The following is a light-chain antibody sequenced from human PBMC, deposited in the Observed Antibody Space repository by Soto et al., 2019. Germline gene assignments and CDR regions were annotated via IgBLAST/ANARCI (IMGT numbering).Light chain of an antibody. J-gene: IGKJ1*01. Sequence: EIVMTQSPATLSVSPGERATLSCRASQSVSSNLAWYQQKPGQAPRLLIYGASTRATGIPARCSGSGSGTEFTLTISSLQSEDFAVYDCQQYNNWPPMAFGQGTKVEIK. CDR2: GAS. CDR1: QSVSSN. V-gene: IGKV3-15*01. CDR3: QQYNNWPPMA.